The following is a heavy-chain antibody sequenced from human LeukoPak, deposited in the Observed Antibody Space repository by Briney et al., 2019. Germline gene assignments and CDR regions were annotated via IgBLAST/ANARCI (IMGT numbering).Heavy chain of an antibody. V-gene: IGHV4-39*01. CDR3: ARLFGSSWWDY. CDR1: GGSISSRTYY. J-gene: IGHJ4*02. CDR2: IGYSGST. Sequence: PSETLSLTRTVSGGSISSRTYYWGWIRQPPGKGLEWIGSIGYSGSTYYNPSLKSGVTISVDTSRNQFSLKLSSVTAADTAVYYCARLFGSSWWDYWGQGTRVTVSS. D-gene: IGHD6-13*01.